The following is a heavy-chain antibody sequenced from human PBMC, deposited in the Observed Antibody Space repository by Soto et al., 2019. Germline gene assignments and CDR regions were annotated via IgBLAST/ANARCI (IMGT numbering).Heavy chain of an antibody. CDR1: GFTLRTNG. CDR3: AGHGGYSY. J-gene: IGHJ4*02. Sequence: EVQLSESGGGLVQPGGSLRLSCAATGFTLRTNGMSWVRQAPGKGLEWVSSFSGSGDDTWSAASLKGRFTISRDNSKNTLYLQMNSLRAEDTALYYCAGHGGYSYLGQGTLVTVSS. CDR2: FSGSGDDT. D-gene: IGHD4-17*01. V-gene: IGHV3-23*01.